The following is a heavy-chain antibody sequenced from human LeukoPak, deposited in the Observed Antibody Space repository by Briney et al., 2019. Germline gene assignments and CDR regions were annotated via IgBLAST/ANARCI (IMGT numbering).Heavy chain of an antibody. CDR2: IWYDGSNK. V-gene: IGHV3-33*01. Sequence: PGGSLRLSCAASGFTFSSYDMHWVRQAPGKGLEWVAVIWYDGSNKYYADSVKGRFTISRDNSKNTLYLQMNSLRAEDTAVYYCARDQSIVVVPAAIDYYYGMDVWGQGTTVTVSS. J-gene: IGHJ6*02. D-gene: IGHD2-2*02. CDR1: GFTFSSYD. CDR3: ARDQSIVVVPAAIDYYYGMDV.